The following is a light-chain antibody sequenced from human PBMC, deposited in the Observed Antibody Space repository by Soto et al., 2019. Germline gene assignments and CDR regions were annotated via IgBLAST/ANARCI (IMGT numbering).Light chain of an antibody. V-gene: IGKV1-39*01. CDR2: AAS. CDR1: QSISSY. CDR3: QQSYDTPHT. Sequence: DIQMTQSPSSLSASVGDRVTITCRASQSISSYLNWYQQKPGKAPNLLIYAASSLQSGVPSRFSGSESGTDFTLTISSLQPEDSATYYCQQSYDTPHTFGQGTKLEIK. J-gene: IGKJ2*01.